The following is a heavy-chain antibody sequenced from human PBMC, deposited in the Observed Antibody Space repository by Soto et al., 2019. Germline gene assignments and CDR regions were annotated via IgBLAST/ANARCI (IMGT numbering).Heavy chain of an antibody. D-gene: IGHD1-1*01. Sequence: QVQLEQSGAEVKKPGSSVKVSCKASGGTFRNSAISWVRQAPGQGLEWMGGIMPIFRTPAYAQKFQGRVTSTADESTSTAYMELSGPRSDDTAVYYCARDNDRPQLGGNYYYILDVWGHGTTVTVSS. V-gene: IGHV1-69*12. CDR1: GGTFRNSA. J-gene: IGHJ6*02. CDR3: ARDNDRPQLGGNYYYILDV. CDR2: IMPIFRTP.